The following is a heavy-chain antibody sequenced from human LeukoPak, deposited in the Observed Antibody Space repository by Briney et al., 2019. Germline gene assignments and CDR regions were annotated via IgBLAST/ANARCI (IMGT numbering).Heavy chain of an antibody. D-gene: IGHD3-22*01. J-gene: IGHJ6*03. Sequence: SDTLSLTCTVSGGSISSYYWSWIRQPAGKGLEWIGRIYTSGSTNYNPSLKSRVTMSVDTSKNQFSLKLSSVTAADTAVYYCARDRATMIVAVNPVEYYRDVWGKGCTFSVSS. CDR2: IYTSGST. V-gene: IGHV4-4*07. CDR3: ARDRATMIVAVNPVEYYRDV. CDR1: GGSISSYY.